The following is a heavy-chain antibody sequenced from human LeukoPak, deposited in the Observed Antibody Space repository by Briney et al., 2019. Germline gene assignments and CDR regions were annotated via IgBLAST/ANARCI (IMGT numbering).Heavy chain of an antibody. D-gene: IGHD3-22*01. Sequence: PGGSLRLSCAASGFTFSSYSMNWVRQAPGKGLEWVSYISSSSSTIYYADSVKGRFTISRDNAKNSLYLQMNSLKTEDTAVYYCATDDYYENTPLALDTFDFWGQGTMVTVSS. V-gene: IGHV3-48*01. CDR2: ISSSSSTI. J-gene: IGHJ3*01. CDR3: ATDDYYENTPLALDTFDF. CDR1: GFTFSSYS.